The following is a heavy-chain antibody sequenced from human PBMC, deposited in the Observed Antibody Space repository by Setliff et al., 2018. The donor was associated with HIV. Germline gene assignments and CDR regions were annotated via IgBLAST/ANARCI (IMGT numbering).Heavy chain of an antibody. CDR2: SCYSRIT. Sequence: SLTCTVSGDSVTSETYCWGWIRQPPEKGLEWIGSSCYSRITYYNSSLKSRATLSVDTPRNQLSLKLSSVTAADTAVYYCVRSGYYWNTSPSFWGHGTLVTVSS. CDR3: VRSGYYWNTSPSF. V-gene: IGHV4-39*01. D-gene: IGHD1-1*01. CDR1: GDSVTSETYC. J-gene: IGHJ4*01.